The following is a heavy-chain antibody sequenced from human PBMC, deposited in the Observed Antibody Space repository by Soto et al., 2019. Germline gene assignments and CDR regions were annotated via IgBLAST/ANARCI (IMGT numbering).Heavy chain of an antibody. CDR3: TKGYTTSCFAHFDY. Sequence: EVQLVESGGGLVQPGRSLRLSCAASSFTFGDYAMHWVRQTPGKGLEWVSCISWDSGNIVYVDSVEGRFTISRDNAKNSLFLQMNSLRPEDTAFYYCTKGYTTSCFAHFDYCGQGALVTVSS. V-gene: IGHV3-9*01. J-gene: IGHJ4*02. CDR1: SFTFGDYA. CDR2: ISWDSGNI. D-gene: IGHD2-2*01.